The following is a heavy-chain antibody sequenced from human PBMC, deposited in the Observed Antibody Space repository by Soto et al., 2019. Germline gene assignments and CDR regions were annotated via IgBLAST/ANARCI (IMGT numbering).Heavy chain of an antibody. V-gene: IGHV4-39*01. CDR1: GGSISSSSYY. J-gene: IGHJ5*02. CDR3: ASSTRITIFGVVTEGFDP. D-gene: IGHD3-3*01. CDR2: IYYSGST. Sequence: SETLSLTCTVSGGSISSSSYYWGWIRQPPGKGLEWIGSIYYSGSTYYNPSLKSRVTISVDTSKNQFSLKLSSVTAADTAVYYCASSTRITIFGVVTEGFDPWGQGTLVTVSS.